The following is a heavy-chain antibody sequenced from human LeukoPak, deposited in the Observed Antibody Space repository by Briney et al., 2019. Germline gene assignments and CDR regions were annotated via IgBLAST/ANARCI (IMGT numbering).Heavy chain of an antibody. CDR3: AKGYYYDTSGYPLSYGMDV. D-gene: IGHD3-22*01. Sequence: GGSLRLSCAASGFTFSNYWMSWARLAPGKGLEWVAHVKQDGVEKYYVDSVKGRFIISRDNTKNSLYLQMNSLRAEDTAIYYCAKGYYYDTSGYPLSYGMDVWGQGTTVTVSS. CDR2: VKQDGVEK. J-gene: IGHJ6*02. CDR1: GFTFSNYW. V-gene: IGHV3-7*03.